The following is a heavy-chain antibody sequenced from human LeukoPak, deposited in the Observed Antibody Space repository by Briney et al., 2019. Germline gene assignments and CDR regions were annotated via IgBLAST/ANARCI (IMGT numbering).Heavy chain of an antibody. CDR3: ARDSGLTTETTYWDY. CDR2: IKEDGSEK. CDR1: GFTFSIYW. V-gene: IGHV3-7*04. J-gene: IGHJ4*02. D-gene: IGHD4-17*01. Sequence: GGSLRLSCAASGFTFSIYWMSWVRQAPGKGLEWVANIKEDGSEKYYVDSVKGRFTISRDNGKNPLYLQMNSMRAEDTAVYYCARDSGLTTETTYWDYWGQGTLVAVSS.